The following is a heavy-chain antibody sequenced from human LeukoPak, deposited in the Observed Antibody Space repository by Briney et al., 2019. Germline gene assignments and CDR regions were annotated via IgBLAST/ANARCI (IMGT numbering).Heavy chain of an antibody. J-gene: IGHJ4*02. CDR2: IYTSGST. CDR1: GGSITSYY. V-gene: IGHV4-4*07. CDR3: AGHYYYDTSGSDY. D-gene: IGHD3-22*01. Sequence: PSEALSLTCTVSGGSITSYYWSWIRQPAGKGLEWIGRIYTSGSTNYNPSLESRVTMSVDTSKNQFSLKLSSVTAADTAVYYCAGHYYYDTSGSDYWGQGALVTVSS.